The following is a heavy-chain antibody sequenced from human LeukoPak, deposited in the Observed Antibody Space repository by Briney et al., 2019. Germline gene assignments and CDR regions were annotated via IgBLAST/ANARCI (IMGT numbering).Heavy chain of an antibody. CDR3: AKDWGLH. CDR1: GFTFSSYG. J-gene: IGHJ4*02. D-gene: IGHD1-26*01. V-gene: IGHV3-30*18. Sequence: GRSLRLSCAASGFTFSSYGMHWVRQAPGKGLEWVAVISYDGSNKYYADSVKGRFTISRDNSKNTLYLQMNSLRAEDTAVYYCAKDWGLHWGQGTLVTVSS. CDR2: ISYDGSNK.